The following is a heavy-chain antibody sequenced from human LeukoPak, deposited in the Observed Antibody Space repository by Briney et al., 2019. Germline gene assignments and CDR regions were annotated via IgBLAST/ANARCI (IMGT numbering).Heavy chain of an antibody. V-gene: IGHV1-24*01. CDR1: GDTLTALS. CDR2: SDPHDGET. CDR3: ATRLAQSIVVVTKGAFDI. D-gene: IGHD3-22*01. J-gene: IGHJ3*02. Sequence: ASVKVSCKVSGDTLTALSMPWVRQAPGKGLELIVRSDPHDGETIYAQKFQGRVTMTEDTSTDTAYMELSSLRSEDTAVYYCATRLAQSIVVVTKGAFDIWGQGTMVTVSS.